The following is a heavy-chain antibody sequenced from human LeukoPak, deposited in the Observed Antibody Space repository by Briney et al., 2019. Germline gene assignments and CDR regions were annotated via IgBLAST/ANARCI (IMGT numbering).Heavy chain of an antibody. CDR2: IYSGGST. J-gene: IGHJ6*02. CDR3: ARAGDYGDSRHYYYYYGMDV. V-gene: IGHV3-66*01. CDR1: GFTVSSNY. Sequence: PGGSLRLSCAASGFTVSSNYMSWVRQAPGKGLEWVSVIYSGGSTYYADSVKGRFTISRDNSKNTLYLQMNSLRDEDTAVYYCARAGDYGDSRHYYYYYGMDVWGQGTTVTVSS. D-gene: IGHD4-17*01.